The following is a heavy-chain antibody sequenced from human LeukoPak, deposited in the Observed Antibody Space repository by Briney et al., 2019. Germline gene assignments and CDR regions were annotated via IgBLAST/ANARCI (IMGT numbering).Heavy chain of an antibody. CDR2: ISGSGGST. CDR3: AKDQIVVVPAATCDY. V-gene: IGHV3-23*01. CDR1: GFTFSSYG. J-gene: IGHJ4*02. D-gene: IGHD2-2*01. Sequence: GGSLRLSCAASGFTFSSYGMSWVRQAPGKGLEWVSAISGSGGSTYYADSVKGWFTISRDNSKNTLYLQMNSLRAEDTAVYYCAKDQIVVVPAATCDYWGQGTLVTVSS.